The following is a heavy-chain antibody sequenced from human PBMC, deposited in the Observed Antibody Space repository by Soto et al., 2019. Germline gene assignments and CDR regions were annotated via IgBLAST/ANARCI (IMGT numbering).Heavy chain of an antibody. J-gene: IGHJ4*02. V-gene: IGHV3-74*01. Sequence: EMQLVESGGGLVQPGGSLRLSCAASGFTLSGHWIHWVRQAPGKGLEWVSRIDIDGRGTSYADSVKGRFTISTYNAKNTVYLQMNSLRAEDTAVYYCATVFDFWGQGTLVTVSS. CDR2: IDIDGRGT. CDR1: GFTLSGHW. CDR3: ATVFDF. D-gene: IGHD4-17*01.